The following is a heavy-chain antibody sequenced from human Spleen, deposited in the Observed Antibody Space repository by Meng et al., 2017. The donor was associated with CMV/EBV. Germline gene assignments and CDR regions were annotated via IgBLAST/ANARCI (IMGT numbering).Heavy chain of an antibody. Sequence: TFTAYGISWVRQAPGQGLEWMGGIIPIFGTANYAQKFQGRVTITTVESTSTASMELSSLRSEDTAVYYCARGPDCSSTSCYTGYFDYWGQGTLVTVSS. D-gene: IGHD2-2*02. V-gene: IGHV1-69*05. CDR3: ARGPDCSSTSCYTGYFDY. CDR1: TFTAYG. CDR2: IIPIFGTA. J-gene: IGHJ4*02.